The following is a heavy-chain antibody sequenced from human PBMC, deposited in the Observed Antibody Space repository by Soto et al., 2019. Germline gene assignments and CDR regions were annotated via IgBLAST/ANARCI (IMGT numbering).Heavy chain of an antibody. J-gene: IGHJ6*03. CDR2: ISSSSSTI. CDR1: GFTFSSYS. V-gene: IGHV3-48*01. CDR3: ARFVQINYYMDV. D-gene: IGHD2-8*01. Sequence: RGSLRLSCAASGFTFSSYSMNWVRQAPGKGLEWVSYISSSSSTIYYADSVKGRFTISRDNAKNSLYLQMNSLRAEDTAVYYCARFVQINYYMDVWGKGTTVTVSS.